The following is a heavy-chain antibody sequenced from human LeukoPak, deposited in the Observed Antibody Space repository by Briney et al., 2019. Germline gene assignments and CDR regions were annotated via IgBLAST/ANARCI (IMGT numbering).Heavy chain of an antibody. J-gene: IGHJ3*02. CDR3: ARPRFGELNAFDI. Sequence: PSETLSLTCAVYGWPFSGYYWSWIRQPPGKGLEWIGEINHSGSTNYNPSLKSRVIISVDTSKNQFSLKLSSVTAADTAVYYCARPRFGELNAFDIWGQGTMVTVSS. D-gene: IGHD3-10*01. V-gene: IGHV4-34*01. CDR2: INHSGST. CDR1: GWPFSGYY.